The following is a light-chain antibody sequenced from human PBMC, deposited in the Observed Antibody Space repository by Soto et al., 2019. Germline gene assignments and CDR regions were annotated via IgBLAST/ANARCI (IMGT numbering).Light chain of an antibody. J-gene: IGKJ2*01. Sequence: DIQMTQSPSSLSASVGDRVTITCRASQTISTYLNWYQQKPGKAPKLLIYAASTLQSGVPSRFSGSESGTDFTLTINSLQPEDFATYYCQQSLGIPYTFGQGTKLEIQ. CDR1: QTISTY. CDR2: AAS. CDR3: QQSLGIPYT. V-gene: IGKV1-39*01.